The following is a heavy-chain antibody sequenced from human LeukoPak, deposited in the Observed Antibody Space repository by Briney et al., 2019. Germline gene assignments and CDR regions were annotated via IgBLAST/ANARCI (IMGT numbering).Heavy chain of an antibody. CDR3: AKRLDSSGWYATFDY. V-gene: IGHV3-23*01. Sequence: GGSLRLSCAASGFTFSSYAMSWVRQAPGKGLEWGSSISGSGGSTNYADSVKGRFTISRDNSKNTLYLQMNSLRAEDTAVYYCAKRLDSSGWYATFDYWGQGILVTVSS. CDR1: GFTFSSYA. D-gene: IGHD6-19*01. J-gene: IGHJ4*02. CDR2: ISGSGGST.